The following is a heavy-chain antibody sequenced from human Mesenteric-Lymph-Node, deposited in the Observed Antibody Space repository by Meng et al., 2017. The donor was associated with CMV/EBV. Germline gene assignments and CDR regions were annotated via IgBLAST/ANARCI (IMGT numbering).Heavy chain of an antibody. CDR3: ARGYYDSAGLFDY. Sequence: AGSLTLSCAVSGLTFSSYSLNWVRQAPGKWLEWVSSISGSSTYIYFADSVKGRFTISTNNAKNSLYLQMNSLRAEDTAVYYCARGYYDSAGLFDYWGQGTLVTVSS. V-gene: IGHV3-21*01. D-gene: IGHD3-22*01. CDR2: ISGSSTYI. CDR1: GLTFSSYS. J-gene: IGHJ4*02.